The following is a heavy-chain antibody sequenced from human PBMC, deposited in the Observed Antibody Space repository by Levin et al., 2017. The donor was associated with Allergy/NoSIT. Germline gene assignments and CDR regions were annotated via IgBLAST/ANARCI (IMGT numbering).Heavy chain of an antibody. CDR2: IDTGGT. CDR1: GASISSGSYH. D-gene: IGHD6-19*01. J-gene: IGHJ5*02. CDR3: ATYAGGRGGSGS. Sequence: SETLSLTCSVSGASISSGSYHWSWIRQPAGKGLEWIGRIDTGGTAYNPSLRSRVTISLDTSKNQFSLNLNSVAAADTAVYYCATYAGGRGGSGSWGQGTLVTVSS. V-gene: IGHV4-61*02.